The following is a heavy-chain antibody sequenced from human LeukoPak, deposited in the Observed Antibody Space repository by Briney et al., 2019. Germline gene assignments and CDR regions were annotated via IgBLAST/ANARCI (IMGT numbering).Heavy chain of an antibody. CDR3: ARDGSLGELSFSWFDP. J-gene: IGHJ5*02. D-gene: IGHD3-16*02. Sequence: PGRSLRLSCAASGFTFSSYGMHWVRQAPGKGLEWVAVIWYDGSNKYYADSVKGRFTISRDNSKNTLYLQMNSLRAEDTAVYYCARDGSLGELSFSWFDPWGQGTLVTVSS. CDR2: IWYDGSNK. CDR1: GFTFSSYG. V-gene: IGHV3-33*01.